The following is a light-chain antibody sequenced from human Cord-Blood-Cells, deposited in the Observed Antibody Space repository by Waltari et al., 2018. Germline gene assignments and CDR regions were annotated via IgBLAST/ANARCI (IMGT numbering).Light chain of an antibody. J-gene: IGKJ2*01. CDR3: QQSYSTPPYT. V-gene: IGKV1-39*01. Sequence: DIQMTQSPSSLSASVGDRVTITCRASQSISSYLNWHQQKPGKAPKLLIYAASSLQSGVPSRFSGSGSGTDFTLTISSLQPEDFATYYCQQSYSTPPYTFGHGTKLEIK. CDR1: QSISSY. CDR2: AAS.